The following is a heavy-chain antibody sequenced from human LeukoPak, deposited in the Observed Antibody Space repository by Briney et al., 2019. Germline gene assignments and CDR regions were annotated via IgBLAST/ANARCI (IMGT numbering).Heavy chain of an antibody. J-gene: IGHJ4*02. Sequence: GGSLRLSCAASGFTFSSYAMSWVRQAPGKGLEWVSAISGSGGSTYYADSVKGRFTISRDDSKNTLYLQTNSLRAEDTAVYYCARGRGIRFLEWFTFDYWGQGTLVTVSS. CDR2: ISGSGGST. CDR1: GFTFSSYA. V-gene: IGHV3-23*01. CDR3: ARGRGIRFLEWFTFDY. D-gene: IGHD3-3*01.